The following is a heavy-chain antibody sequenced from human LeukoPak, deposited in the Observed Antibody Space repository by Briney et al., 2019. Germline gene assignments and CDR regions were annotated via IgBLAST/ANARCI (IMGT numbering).Heavy chain of an antibody. V-gene: IGHV4-30-2*01. CDR2: IYHSGST. Sequence: PSETLSLTCAVSGGSISSGGYSWSWIRQPPGKGLEWIGYIYHSGSTYYNPSLKGRVTISVDRSKNQFSLKLGSVTAADTAVYYCASYQPHVAFDYWGQGTLVTVSS. D-gene: IGHD2-2*01. J-gene: IGHJ4*02. CDR1: GGSISSGGYS. CDR3: ASYQPHVAFDY.